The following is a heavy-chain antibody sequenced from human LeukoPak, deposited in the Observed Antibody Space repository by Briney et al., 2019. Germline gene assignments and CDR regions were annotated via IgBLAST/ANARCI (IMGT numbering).Heavy chain of an antibody. J-gene: IGHJ4*02. V-gene: IGHV3-21*01. D-gene: IGHD6-13*01. CDR2: ISSSSSYI. CDR3: ARDGAAGDFDY. CDR1: GFTFSSYS. Sequence: GGSLRLSCAASGFTFSSYSMNWVRQAPGKGLEWVSSISSSSSYIYYAASVKGRFTISRDNAKNSLYLQMNSLRAEATAVYYCARDGAAGDFDYWGQGTLVTVSS.